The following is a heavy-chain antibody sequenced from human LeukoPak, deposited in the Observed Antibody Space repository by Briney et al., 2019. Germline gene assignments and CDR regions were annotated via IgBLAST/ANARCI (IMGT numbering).Heavy chain of an antibody. J-gene: IGHJ4*02. V-gene: IGHV4-39*01. CDR3: ARMPIREQWLKD. D-gene: IGHD6-19*01. CDR1: GGSISSSSYY. Sequence: PSETLSLTCTVSGGSISSSSYYWGWIRQPPGKGLEWIGSIYYSGSTYYNPSLKSRVTISVDTSKNQFSLKLSSVTAADTAVYYCARMPIREQWLKDWGQGTLVTVSS. CDR2: IYYSGST.